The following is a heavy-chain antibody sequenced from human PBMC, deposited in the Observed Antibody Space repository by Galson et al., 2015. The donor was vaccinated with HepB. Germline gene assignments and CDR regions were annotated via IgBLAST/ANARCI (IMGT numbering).Heavy chain of an antibody. V-gene: IGHV3-33*01. CDR1: GFIFSRHG. J-gene: IGHJ4*02. Sequence: SLRLSCAASGFIFSRHGFHWVRQAPGKGLEWVALIWADGTKQLYGDSGRGGFTISRDNAKNTVYLQMNSLRADDTAVYSCAREAAIAAPAAFDNWGQGALVTVSS. CDR2: IWADGTKQ. CDR3: AREAAIAAPAAFDN. D-gene: IGHD6-13*01.